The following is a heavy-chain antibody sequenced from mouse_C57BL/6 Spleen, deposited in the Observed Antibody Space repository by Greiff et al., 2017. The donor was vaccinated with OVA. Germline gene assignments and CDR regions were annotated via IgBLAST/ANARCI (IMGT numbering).Heavy chain of an antibody. J-gene: IGHJ4*01. Sequence: QVQLKQPGAELVKPGASVKMSCKASGYTFTSYWITWVKQRPGQGLEWIGDIYPGSGSTNYNEKFKSKATLTVDTSSSTAYMQLSSLTSEDPAVYYCAIWGDGYYAMDYWGQGTSVTVSS. CDR1: GYTFTSYW. D-gene: IGHD2-3*01. CDR3: AIWGDGYYAMDY. CDR2: IYPGSGST. V-gene: IGHV1-55*01.